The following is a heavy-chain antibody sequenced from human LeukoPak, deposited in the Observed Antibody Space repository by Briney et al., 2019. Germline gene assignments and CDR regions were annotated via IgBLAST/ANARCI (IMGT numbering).Heavy chain of an antibody. CDR2: ISYSEGT. CDR1: VGSISSHY. Sequence: SETLSLTCTVSVGSISSHYWSWIRQTPGKGLEWIGYISYSEGTNYNPSFKSRVTISVDTSKSQFSLKLTSVTAADTAVYYCARLKDLWFDPWGQGTLVTVSS. D-gene: IGHD2-15*01. V-gene: IGHV4-59*11. J-gene: IGHJ5*02. CDR3: ARLKDLWFDP.